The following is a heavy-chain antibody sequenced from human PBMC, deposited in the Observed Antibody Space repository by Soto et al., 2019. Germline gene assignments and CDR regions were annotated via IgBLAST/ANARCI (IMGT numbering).Heavy chain of an antibody. CDR3: AREIVATLQRLVARPYYYMDV. V-gene: IGHV1-18*01. Sequence: QVQLVQSGAEVKKPGASVKVSCKASGYTFTSYGISWVRQAPGQGLEWMGWISAYNGNTNYAQKLQGRVTMTTDTSTSTAYMELRSLRSDDTAVYYCAREIVATLQRLVARPYYYMDVWGKGTTVTVSS. J-gene: IGHJ6*03. CDR1: GYTFTSYG. CDR2: ISAYNGNT. D-gene: IGHD5-12*01.